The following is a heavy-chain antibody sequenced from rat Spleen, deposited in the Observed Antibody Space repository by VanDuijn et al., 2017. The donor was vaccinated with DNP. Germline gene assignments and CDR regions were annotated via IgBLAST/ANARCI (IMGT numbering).Heavy chain of an antibody. D-gene: IGHD1-1*01. CDR2: ISYDGSST. CDR3: ASLSGDLVMDA. J-gene: IGHJ4*01. CDR1: GFTFSDYN. V-gene: IGHV5-7*01. Sequence: EVQLVESGGGLVQPGRSLKLSCAASGFTFSDYNMAWVRQAPKKGLEWVATISYDGSSTYYRDSVKGRFTISRDNAKSTLYLQMDSLRSEDTATYYCASLSGDLVMDAWGQGVSVTVSS.